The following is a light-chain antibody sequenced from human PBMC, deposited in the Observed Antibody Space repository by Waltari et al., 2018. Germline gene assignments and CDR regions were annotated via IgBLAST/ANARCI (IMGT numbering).Light chain of an antibody. CDR3: QSYDRSLTGSWV. CDR2: GNT. Sequence: QSVLTQPPSVSGAPGQRVNISCTGSDSNIGAGYDVHWSQQLPGTAPKLLIYGNTNRPSGVSDRFSGSKSGTSGSLAITGLQAEDEAYYYCQSYDRSLTGSWVFGGGTKLTVL. J-gene: IGLJ3*02. V-gene: IGLV1-40*01. CDR1: DSNIGAGYD.